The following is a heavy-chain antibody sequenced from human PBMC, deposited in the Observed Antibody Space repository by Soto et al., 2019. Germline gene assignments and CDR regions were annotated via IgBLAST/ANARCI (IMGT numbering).Heavy chain of an antibody. Sequence: GGSLRLSCAASGFTFSSYAMSWVRQAPGKGLEWVSAISGSGGSTYYADSVKGRFTISRDNSKNTLYLQMNSLRAEDTAVYYCAKPMKECSTKASCYLLDWFDPWGQGTLVTVSS. J-gene: IGHJ5*02. D-gene: IGHD2-2*01. V-gene: IGHV3-23*01. CDR2: ISGSGGST. CDR3: AKPMKECSTKASCYLLDWFDP. CDR1: GFTFSSYA.